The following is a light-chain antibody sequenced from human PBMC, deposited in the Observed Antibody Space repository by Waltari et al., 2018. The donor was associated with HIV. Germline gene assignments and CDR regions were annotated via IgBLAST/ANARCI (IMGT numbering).Light chain of an antibody. V-gene: IGLV6-57*03. CDR2: EDN. CDR1: SGSIASNY. J-gene: IGLJ2*01. CDR3: QSYDSRNHVV. Sequence: NFMLTQPHSVSESPGKTVTISCTRSSGSIASNYVQWYQQRPGSAPTTMIYEDNQRPPGVPARFSGSIDSSSNSASLTISGLKTEDEGDYYCQSYDSRNHVVFGGGTKLTVL.